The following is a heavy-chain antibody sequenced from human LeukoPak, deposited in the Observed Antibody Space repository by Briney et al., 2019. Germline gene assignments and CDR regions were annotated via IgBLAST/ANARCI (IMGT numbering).Heavy chain of an antibody. J-gene: IGHJ4*02. Sequence: SETLSLTCTVSGGSISSHYWSWIRQPPGKGLEWIGYIYYSGSTNYNPSLKSRVTISVDTSKNQFSLKLSSVTAADTAVYYCARGDIAVAGFDYWGQGTLVTVSS. CDR1: GGSISSHY. D-gene: IGHD6-19*01. CDR2: IYYSGST. CDR3: ARGDIAVAGFDY. V-gene: IGHV4-59*11.